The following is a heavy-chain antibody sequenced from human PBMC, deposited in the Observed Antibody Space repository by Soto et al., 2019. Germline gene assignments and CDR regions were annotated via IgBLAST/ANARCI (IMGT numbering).Heavy chain of an antibody. CDR1: GFPFYNYG. D-gene: IGHD3-22*01. Sequence: LGGSLRLSCAASGFPFYNYGMHWVRQAPGKGLEWVAVISQDGSYKYYADSVKGRFTISRDNSKNTLYLQMNSLRAEDTAVYYCAKDRYYYDSYLHYWGQGTQVTVSS. CDR3: AKDRYYYDSYLHY. V-gene: IGHV3-30*18. J-gene: IGHJ4*02. CDR2: ISQDGSYK.